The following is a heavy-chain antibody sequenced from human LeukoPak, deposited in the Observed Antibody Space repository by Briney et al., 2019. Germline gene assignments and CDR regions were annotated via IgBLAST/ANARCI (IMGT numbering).Heavy chain of an antibody. V-gene: IGHV1-18*01. CDR3: AREYSGSSGAPWFDP. J-gene: IGHJ5*02. CDR2: ISAYNGNT. D-gene: IGHD1-26*01. CDR1: GYTFTSYG. Sequence: ASVKVSCKASGYTFTSYGISWVRQAPGQGLEWMGWISAYNGNTNYAQKLQGRVTMTTDTSTSTAYMELRSLRSEDTAVYYCAREYSGSSGAPWFDPWGQGTLVTVSP.